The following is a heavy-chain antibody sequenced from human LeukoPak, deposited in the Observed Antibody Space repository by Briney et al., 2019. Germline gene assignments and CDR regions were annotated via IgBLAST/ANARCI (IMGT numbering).Heavy chain of an antibody. J-gene: IGHJ4*02. CDR2: IHSSGGS. V-gene: IGHV4-4*09. CDR1: GASISNYY. D-gene: IGHD1-26*01. Sequence: SETLSLPCTVSGASISNYYWSWIRQTPEKGLEWMGHIHSSGGSSYYPSLKSRLTLSIDKSRNQLSLKLPSVTAADTAVYFCARLGSYHDFWGQGALVTVSS. CDR3: ARLGSYHDF.